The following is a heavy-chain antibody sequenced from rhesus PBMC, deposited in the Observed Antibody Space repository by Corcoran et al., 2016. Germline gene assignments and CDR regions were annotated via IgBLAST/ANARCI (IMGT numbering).Heavy chain of an antibody. CDR1: GGSFSGYY. D-gene: IGHD3-34*01. J-gene: IGHJ4*01. Sequence: QVQLQESGPGLVKPSETLSLTCAVSGGSFSGYYWGWIRQPPGKGLEWIGYISGSCVRTNHTPPPKNPATISQTRPKTHFPLRRSSGPPGDPAVFYWVRYGGRGGCCQRGFFDYGAKGVLVPVSS. CDR3: VRYGGRGGCCQRGFFDY. V-gene: IGHV4-165*01. CDR2: ISGSCVRT.